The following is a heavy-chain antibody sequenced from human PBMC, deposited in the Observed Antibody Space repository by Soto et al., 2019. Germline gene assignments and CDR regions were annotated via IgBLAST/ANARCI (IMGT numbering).Heavy chain of an antibody. J-gene: IGHJ5*02. CDR1: CFTISGNY. CDR2: IFSGDNT. Sequence: GGSLILSVAASCFTISGNYITWVRQSPGKGLECVSVIFSGDNTFYSDSVKGRFTISRDSSKNTVYLQMNRLGGDDTAVYFCATGLTLPVRPSFDTWGQGTLVTVSS. V-gene: IGHV3-53*01. CDR3: ATGLTLPVRPSFDT. D-gene: IGHD2-21*02.